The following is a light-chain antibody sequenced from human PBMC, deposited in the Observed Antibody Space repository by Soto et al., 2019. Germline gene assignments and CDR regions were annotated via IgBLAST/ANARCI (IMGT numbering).Light chain of an antibody. V-gene: IGKV3-20*01. CDR1: QPFPYTP. J-gene: IGKJ1*01. Sequence: EIVLTQSPGILSLSPGQRPPLSGRASQPFPYTPLAWYQQRPGQAPRLLIYGTSTRATGTPDRFIGSGSGTAFTLTISRLEPEDFAVYYCQQYVTTPRTFGQGTKVE. CDR3: QQYVTTPRT. CDR2: GTS.